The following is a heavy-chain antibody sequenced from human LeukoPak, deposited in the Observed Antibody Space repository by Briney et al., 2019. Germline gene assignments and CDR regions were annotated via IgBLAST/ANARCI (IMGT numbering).Heavy chain of an antibody. J-gene: IGHJ5*02. CDR2: IFYSGST. V-gene: IGHV4-59*08. CDR3: VRHGDSTSWVDH. D-gene: IGHD6-13*01. Sequence: PSETLSLTCTVSGGSISGYYWGWIRQPPGKGLEWIGYIFYSGSTNYNPSLKSRVTISLDTSKNQFSLKLSSVTAADTAVYYCVRHGDSTSWVDHWGQGTLVTVPS. CDR1: GGSISGYY.